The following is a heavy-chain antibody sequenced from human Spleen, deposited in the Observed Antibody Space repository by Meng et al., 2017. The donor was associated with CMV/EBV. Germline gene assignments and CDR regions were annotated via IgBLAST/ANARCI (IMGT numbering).Heavy chain of an antibody. CDR1: GFIFSNFW. J-gene: IGHJ6*02. V-gene: IGHV3-7*01. CDR2: INQDESEM. CDR3: ARDASYYYGMDV. Sequence: GESLKISCTASGFIFSNFWMTWVRQAPGMGQEWVANINQDESEMHYVDSVKGRFTVSRDNAKNSLYLQMYSLRAEDTAVYYCARDASYYYGMDVWGQGTTVTVSS.